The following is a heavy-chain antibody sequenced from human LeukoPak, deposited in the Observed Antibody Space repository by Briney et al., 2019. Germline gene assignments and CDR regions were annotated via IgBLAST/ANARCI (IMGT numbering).Heavy chain of an antibody. CDR3: ARQVYTSGWDL. CDR1: GGSISSGDYY. D-gene: IGHD6-19*01. J-gene: IGHJ4*02. V-gene: IGHV4-30-4*01. CDR2: IYYSGNT. Sequence: PSQTLSLTCTVSGGSISSGDYYWSWIRQPPGKGLEWIGYIYYSGNTNYNPSLKSRLTILLDTSKNQLSLKLSSVTAADTAVYYCARQVYTSGWDLWGQGTLVTVSS.